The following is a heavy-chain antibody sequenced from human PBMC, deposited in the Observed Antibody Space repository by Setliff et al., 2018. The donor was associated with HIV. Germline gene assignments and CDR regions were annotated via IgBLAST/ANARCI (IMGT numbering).Heavy chain of an antibody. V-gene: IGHV1-8*02. D-gene: IGHD3-22*01. CDR2: MNPNSGNT. Sequence: ASVKVSCKASGYTFSSYDINWVRQATGQGLEWMGWMNPNSGNTGYAQKFQGRVTMTRDTSISTAYMELNNLTFEGTAVYYCARARRESYDRGRRNHYYIDVWGKGTTFTVSS. J-gene: IGHJ6*03. CDR1: GYTFSSYD. CDR3: ARARRESYDRGRRNHYYIDV.